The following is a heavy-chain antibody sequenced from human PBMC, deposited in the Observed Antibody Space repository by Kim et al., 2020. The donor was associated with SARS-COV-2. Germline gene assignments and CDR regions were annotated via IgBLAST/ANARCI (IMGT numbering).Heavy chain of an antibody. Sequence: WGSLRLSCAASGFTFSSYSMNWVRQAPGKGLEWVSYISSSSSTIYYADSVKGRFTISRDNAKNSLYLQMNSLRDEDTAVYYCARDWTVGAEKIYYYYGMDVWGQGTTVTVSS. CDR2: ISSSSSTI. D-gene: IGHD1-26*01. CDR1: GFTFSSYS. CDR3: ARDWTVGAEKIYYYYGMDV. V-gene: IGHV3-48*02. J-gene: IGHJ6*02.